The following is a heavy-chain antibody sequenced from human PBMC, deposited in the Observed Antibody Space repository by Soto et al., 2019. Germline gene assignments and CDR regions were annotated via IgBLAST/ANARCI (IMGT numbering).Heavy chain of an antibody. J-gene: IGHJ6*02. CDR1: GGTFSSYA. CDR3: ARDRIVVVVAATLHYYYGMDV. V-gene: IGHV1-69*13. D-gene: IGHD2-15*01. CDR2: IIPIFGTA. Sequence: GASVKVSCKASGGTFSSYAISWVRQAPGQGLEWMGGIIPIFGTANYAQKFQGRVTITADESTSTAYMELSSLRSEDTAVYYCARDRIVVVVAATLHYYYGMDVWGQGTTVTVSS.